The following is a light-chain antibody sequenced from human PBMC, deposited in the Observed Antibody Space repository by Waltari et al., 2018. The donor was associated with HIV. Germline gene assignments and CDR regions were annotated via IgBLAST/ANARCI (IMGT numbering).Light chain of an antibody. V-gene: IGLV3-21*02. CDR3: QVWDTSIDHRDVI. Sequence: SYVLTQPPSVSVAPGQTARITCEENNIGTRSVHWYQQKPGQAPVLVVHDDSARPSGIPERRSGSNFGNTATLTINRVEAGDEADYYCQVWDTSIDHRDVIFGGGTKLTVL. CDR1: NIGTRS. CDR2: DDS. J-gene: IGLJ2*01.